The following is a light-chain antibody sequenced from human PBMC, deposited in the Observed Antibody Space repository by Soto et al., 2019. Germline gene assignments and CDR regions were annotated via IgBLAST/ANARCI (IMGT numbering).Light chain of an antibody. J-gene: IGLJ2*01. CDR2: DVS. V-gene: IGLV2-14*01. CDR1: SSDVGGYNY. CDR3: SSYTISSTVV. Sequence: QSALTQPASVSGSPGQSITISCTGTSSDVGGYNYVSWYQQHPGKAPKLMIYDVSNRPSGVSNRFSGSKSGNTASLTISGLPAEDEADYYCSSYTISSTVVFGGGTQLTVL.